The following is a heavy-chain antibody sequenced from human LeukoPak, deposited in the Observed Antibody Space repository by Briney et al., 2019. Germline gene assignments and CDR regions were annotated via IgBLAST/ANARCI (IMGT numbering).Heavy chain of an antibody. CDR2: IRSKAYGATT. J-gene: IGHJ4*02. CDR3: SIAAAEY. V-gene: IGHV3-49*04. CDR1: GFTFGDYA. D-gene: IGHD6-13*01. Sequence: GRSLRLSCTTSGFTFGDYAMSWVRQAPGKGLEWVGFIRSKAYGATTEYAASVKGRSTISRDDSKSIAYLRMNSLKTDDTAVYYCSIAAAEYWGQGTLVTVSS.